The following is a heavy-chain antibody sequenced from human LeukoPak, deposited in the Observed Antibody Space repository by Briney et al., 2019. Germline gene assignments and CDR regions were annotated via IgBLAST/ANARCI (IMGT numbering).Heavy chain of an antibody. CDR3: ARGGYYYDNYYFDY. J-gene: IGHJ4*02. D-gene: IGHD3-22*01. CDR1: GGSISSGGYY. Sequence: SETLSLTCTVSGGSISSGGYYWSWIRQHPGKGLEWIGYIYYSGSTYYNPSLKSRVTISVDTSKNQFSLKLSSVTAADTAVYYCARGGYYYDNYYFDYWGQGTLVTVSS. V-gene: IGHV4-31*03. CDR2: IYYSGST.